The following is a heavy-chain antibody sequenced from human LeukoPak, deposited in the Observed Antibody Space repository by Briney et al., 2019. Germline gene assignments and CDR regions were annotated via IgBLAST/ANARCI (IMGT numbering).Heavy chain of an antibody. CDR2: INPSGGST. D-gene: IGHD1-26*01. Sequence: ASVKVSCKASGYTFTSYYMHWVRQAPGQGLEWMGIINPSGGSTSYAQKFQGRVTMTRDMSTSTVYMELSSLRSEDTAVYYCARDRYSGSYYPTPRFDYWGQGTLVTVSS. CDR3: ARDRYSGSYYPTPRFDY. V-gene: IGHV1-46*01. CDR1: GYTFTSYY. J-gene: IGHJ4*02.